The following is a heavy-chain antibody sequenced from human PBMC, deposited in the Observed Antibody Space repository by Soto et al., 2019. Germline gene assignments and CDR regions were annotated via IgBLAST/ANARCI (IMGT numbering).Heavy chain of an antibody. D-gene: IGHD1-26*01. CDR2: ISYDGSNK. V-gene: IGHV3-30-3*01. J-gene: IGHJ6*02. Sequence: GGSLRLSCAASGFTFSSYAMHWVRQAPGKGLEWVAVISYDGSNKYYADSVKGRFTISRDNSKNTLYLQMNSLRAEDTAVYYCARAISVGATPHYGMDVWGQGTTVTVSS. CDR3: ARAISVGATPHYGMDV. CDR1: GFTFSSYA.